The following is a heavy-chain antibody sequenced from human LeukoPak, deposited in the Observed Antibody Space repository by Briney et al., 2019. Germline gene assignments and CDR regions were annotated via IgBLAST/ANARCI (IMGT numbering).Heavy chain of an antibody. CDR2: IWNDGSNK. J-gene: IGHJ4*02. D-gene: IGHD3-22*01. CDR1: GFTFSSYG. Sequence: GGSLRLSCAASGFTFSSYGMHWVRQAPGKGLEWVAVIWNDGSNKYYADSVKGRFTISRDNSKNTLYLQMNSLRAEDTAVYYCARIHFLYYYDSSGYGAFDIWGQGTLVTVSS. V-gene: IGHV3-33*01. CDR3: ARIHFLYYYDSSGYGAFDI.